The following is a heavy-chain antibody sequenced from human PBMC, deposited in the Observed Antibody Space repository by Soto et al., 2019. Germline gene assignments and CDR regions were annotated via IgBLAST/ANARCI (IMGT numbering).Heavy chain of an antibody. CDR2: VSSAGSTK. CDR3: AKDLGYSYGGFFDY. V-gene: IGHV3-30*18. J-gene: IGHJ4*02. Sequence: QVPLVESGGGVVQPARSLRLSCAASGFIFRNYGMHLVRQAPGKGLEWVAVVSSAGSTKYYADSVKGRFTISRDNSKNTVFLQMNSLRAEDTAVYYCAKDLGYSYGGFFDYWGQGTLVTVSS. CDR1: GFIFRNYG. D-gene: IGHD5-18*01.